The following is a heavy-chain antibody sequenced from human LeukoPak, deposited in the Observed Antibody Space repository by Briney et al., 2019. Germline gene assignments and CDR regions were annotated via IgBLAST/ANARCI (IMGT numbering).Heavy chain of an antibody. CDR3: ARGDGPGSYYNVGSDY. Sequence: SQTLSLTCTVSGGSIRSGDYYGSWTRQPPGKGLEWIGYIHHTGSTKYNPSLKSRVVISADMSKNLFSLKLNSVTAADTAVYYCARGDGPGSYYNVGSDYWGQGTLVTVSS. D-gene: IGHD3-10*01. CDR2: IHHTGST. J-gene: IGHJ4*02. CDR1: GGSIRSGDYY. V-gene: IGHV4-30-4*01.